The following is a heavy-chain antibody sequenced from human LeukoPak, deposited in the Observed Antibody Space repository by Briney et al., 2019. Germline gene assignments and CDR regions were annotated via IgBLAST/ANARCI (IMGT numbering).Heavy chain of an antibody. CDR1: GFSFSDYS. CDR2: FSGDSINI. CDR3: ARDSNWAFDY. Sequence: GGSLRLSCAASGFSFSDYSMNWVRQAPGKGLEWISYFSGDSINIWYADSVKGRFTISRDNAKNSVFLQMNSLRDEDSAVYYCARDSNWAFDYWGQGTLVAVSS. V-gene: IGHV3-48*02. D-gene: IGHD7-27*01. J-gene: IGHJ4*02.